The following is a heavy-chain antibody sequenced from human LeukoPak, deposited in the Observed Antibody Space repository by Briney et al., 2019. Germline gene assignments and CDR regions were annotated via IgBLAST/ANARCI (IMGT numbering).Heavy chain of an antibody. V-gene: IGHV3-23*01. D-gene: IGHD1-7*01. CDR1: GFTFSSYA. J-gene: IGHJ4*02. CDR3: AKVPKPLSSLRKTTYYFDY. CDR2: ISGSGGST. Sequence: GGSLRLSCAASGFTFSSYAMSWVRQAPGKGLEWVSAISGSGGSTYYADSVKGRFTISRDNSKNTLYLQMNSLRAEDTAVYYCAKVPKPLSSLRKTTYYFDYWGQGTLVTVSS.